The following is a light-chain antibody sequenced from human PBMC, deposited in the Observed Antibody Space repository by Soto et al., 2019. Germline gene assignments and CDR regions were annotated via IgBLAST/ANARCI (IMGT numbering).Light chain of an antibody. V-gene: IGKV4-1*01. CDR3: QQYYTTPVT. Sequence: DIVMTQSPDSLVVSLGERATIKCKSSQSVLYSSNNNNYLAWYQQKPGQPPKLLIYWASTRESGVPDRFSGSGSGTDFTLTISSLQAEDVAVYYCQQYYTTPVTFGQGTKVEIK. J-gene: IGKJ1*01. CDR1: QSVLYSSNNNNY. CDR2: WAS.